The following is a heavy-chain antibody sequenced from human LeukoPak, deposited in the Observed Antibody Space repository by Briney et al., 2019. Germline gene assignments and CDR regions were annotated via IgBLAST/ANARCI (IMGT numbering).Heavy chain of an antibody. CDR2: INPNSGGT. V-gene: IGHV1-2*06. CDR3: ARPNPGIAAAGTPGGFDP. J-gene: IGHJ5*02. CDR1: GYTFTGYY. D-gene: IGHD6-13*01. Sequence: ASVKVSCKASGYTFTGYYMHWVRQAPGHGLEWMGRINPNSGGTNYAQKFQGRVTMTRDTSISTAYMELSRLRSDDTAVYYCARPNPGIAAAGTPGGFDPWGQGTLVTVSS.